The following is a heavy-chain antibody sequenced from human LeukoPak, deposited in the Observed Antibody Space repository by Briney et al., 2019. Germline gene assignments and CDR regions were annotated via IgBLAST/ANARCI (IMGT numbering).Heavy chain of an antibody. CDR3: ARVGGMTTINNAAFDI. CDR1: GGSISSSSYY. D-gene: IGHD5-24*01. Sequence: PSETLSLTCTVSGGSISSSSYYWGWIRQPPGKGLEWIGSIYYSGSTYYNPSLKSRVTISVDTSKNQFSLKLTSVTAADTAIYYCARVGGMTTINNAAFDIWGQGTMVTVSS. CDR2: IYYSGST. V-gene: IGHV4-39*07. J-gene: IGHJ3*02.